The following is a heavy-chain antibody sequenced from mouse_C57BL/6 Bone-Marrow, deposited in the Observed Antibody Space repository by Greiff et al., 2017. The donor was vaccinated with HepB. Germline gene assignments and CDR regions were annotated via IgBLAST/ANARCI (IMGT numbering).Heavy chain of an antibody. Sequence: QVQLQQPGAELVKPGASVKLSCKASGYTFTSYWMHWVKQRPGQGLEWIGMIHPNSGSTNYNEKFKSKATLTVDKSASTAYMQLSSLTSEDSAVYYCARAGWLTAWFAYWGQGSLGTVSA. CDR3: ARAGWLTAWFAY. CDR2: IHPNSGST. V-gene: IGHV1-64*01. J-gene: IGHJ3*01. CDR1: GYTFTSYW. D-gene: IGHD2-3*01.